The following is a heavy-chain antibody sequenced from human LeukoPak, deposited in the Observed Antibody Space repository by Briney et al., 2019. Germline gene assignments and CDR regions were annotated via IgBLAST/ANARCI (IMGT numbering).Heavy chain of an antibody. Sequence: SETLSLTCAVYGGSFSGYYWSWIRQPPGKGLEWIGEINHSGTTNFNPSLKSRVTISVDTSKNQFSLKVTSVTAADTAVYYCASRHYDSSGYLIDYWGQGTLVTVSS. CDR1: GGSFSGYY. J-gene: IGHJ4*02. V-gene: IGHV4-34*01. CDR3: ASRHYDSSGYLIDY. CDR2: INHSGTT. D-gene: IGHD3-22*01.